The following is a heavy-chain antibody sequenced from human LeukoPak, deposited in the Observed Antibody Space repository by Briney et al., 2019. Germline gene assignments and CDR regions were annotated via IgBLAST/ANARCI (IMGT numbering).Heavy chain of an antibody. CDR3: ARTGPYYYDSSGYFKTDY. CDR1: GGTFSSYA. D-gene: IGHD3-22*01. V-gene: IGHV1-69*05. Sequence: GSSVKVSCEASGGTFSSYAISWVRQAPGQGLEWMGRIIPIFGTANYAQKFQGRVTITTDESTSTAYMELSSLRSEDTAVYYCARTGPYYYDSSGYFKTDYWGQGTLVTVSS. CDR2: IIPIFGTA. J-gene: IGHJ4*02.